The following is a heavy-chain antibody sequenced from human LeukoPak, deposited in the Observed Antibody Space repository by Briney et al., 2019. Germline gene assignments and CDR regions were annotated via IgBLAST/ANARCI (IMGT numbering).Heavy chain of an antibody. CDR3: ASGQKLGF. V-gene: IGHV3-7*01. J-gene: IGHJ4*02. CDR1: GFTFSSYW. Sequence: PGGSLRLSCVASGFTFSSYWMSWVRQAPGKGLEWVANIKQDGSDKCYVDSVKGRFTISRDNAKNSLYLQMNSLRAEDTAVYYCASGQKLGFWGQGTLVTVSS. D-gene: IGHD6-13*01. CDR2: IKQDGSDK.